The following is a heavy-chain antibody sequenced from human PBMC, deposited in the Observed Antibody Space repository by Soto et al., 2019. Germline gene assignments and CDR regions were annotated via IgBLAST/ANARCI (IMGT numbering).Heavy chain of an antibody. CDR3: ARDLGPTVFDY. Sequence: ASVKVSCKASGYTFTSYAMHWVRQAPGQGLEWMGWISAYNGNTNFAQKLQGRVTMTTDTSTSTAYMELRSLRSDDTAVYYCARDLGPTVFDYWGQGTLVTVSS. CDR2: ISAYNGNT. J-gene: IGHJ4*02. V-gene: IGHV1-18*01. CDR1: GYTFTSYA.